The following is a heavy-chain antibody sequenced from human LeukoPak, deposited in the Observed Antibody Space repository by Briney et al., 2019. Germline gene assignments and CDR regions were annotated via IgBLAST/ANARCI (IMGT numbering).Heavy chain of an antibody. Sequence: PSETLSLTCAVYGGSFSGYYWSWIRQPPGKGLEWVGEINHSGSTNYNPSLKSRVTISVDTSKNQFSLKLSSVTAADTAVYYCARHDSSGWPPDPWGQGTLVTVSS. V-gene: IGHV4-34*01. D-gene: IGHD6-19*01. CDR2: INHSGST. J-gene: IGHJ5*02. CDR1: GGSFSGYY. CDR3: ARHDSSGWPPDP.